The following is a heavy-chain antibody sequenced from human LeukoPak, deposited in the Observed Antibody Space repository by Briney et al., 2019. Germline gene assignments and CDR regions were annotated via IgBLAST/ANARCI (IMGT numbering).Heavy chain of an antibody. CDR2: IDWDDDK. CDR1: GFSLSTSGMC. D-gene: IGHD5-18*01. CDR3: ARIRRNYGYNFDY. Sequence: SGPALVKPTQTLTLTCTFSGFSLSTSGMCVNWIRQPPGKALEWLARIDWDDDKYYSTSLKTRLTISKDTSKNQVVLTMTNMDPVDTATHYCARIRRNYGYNFDYWGQGAPVTVSS. V-gene: IGHV2-70*11. J-gene: IGHJ4*02.